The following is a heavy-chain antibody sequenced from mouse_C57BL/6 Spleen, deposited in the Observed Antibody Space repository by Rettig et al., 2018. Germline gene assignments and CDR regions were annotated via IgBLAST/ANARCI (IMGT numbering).Heavy chain of an antibody. J-gene: IGHJ1*03. CDR2: IFPGSGST. Sequence: QVQLQQSGPELVKPGASVKISCKASGYTFTDYYINWVKQRPGQGLEWIGWIFPGSGSTYYNEKFKGKATLTVDKSSSTAYMLLSSLTSEDSAVYFCARSGGTIYYDYAGYFDVWGTGTTVTVSS. V-gene: IGHV1-75*01. CDR1: GYTFTDYY. CDR3: ARSGGTIYYDYAGYFDV. D-gene: IGHD2-4*01.